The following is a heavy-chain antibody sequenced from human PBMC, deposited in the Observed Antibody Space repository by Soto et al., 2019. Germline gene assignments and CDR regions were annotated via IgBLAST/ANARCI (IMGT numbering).Heavy chain of an antibody. J-gene: IGHJ4*02. Sequence: GGSLRLSCAASGFTFSSYWMHWVRQAPGKGPVWVSRISSDGSSTTFAESVKGRFSVSRDNAKNTLYLQMDCLKTEDTAVYFCARDDRDYVWGSFRYFDSWGQGTQVTVSS. CDR2: ISSDGSST. CDR3: ARDDRDYVWGSFRYFDS. V-gene: IGHV3-74*01. CDR1: GFTFSSYW. D-gene: IGHD3-16*01.